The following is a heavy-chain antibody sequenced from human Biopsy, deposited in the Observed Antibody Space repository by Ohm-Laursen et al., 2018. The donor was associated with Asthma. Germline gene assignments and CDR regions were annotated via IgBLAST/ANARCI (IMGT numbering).Heavy chain of an antibody. D-gene: IGHD1-1*01. J-gene: IGHJ3*02. CDR3: VRDGTDDAFDI. Sequence: RLSCSASGFSFSNFAIHWVRQAPGKGLEWVGVISKDAGTQDYADSVKGRFTMARDNSKNTLDLQMNSLREEDTAVYYCVRDGTDDAFDIWGQGTVVSVSS. CDR1: GFSFSNFA. CDR2: ISKDAGTQ. V-gene: IGHV3-30*01.